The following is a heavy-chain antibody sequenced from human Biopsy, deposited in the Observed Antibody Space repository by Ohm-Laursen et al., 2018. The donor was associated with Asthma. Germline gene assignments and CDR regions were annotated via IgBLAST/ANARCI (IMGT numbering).Heavy chain of an antibody. CDR2: ITFDGSTQ. CDR1: GRHFGSYN. V-gene: IGHV3-30-3*01. J-gene: IGHJ4*02. Sequence: SLRLSCTASGRHFGSYNMHWARQAPGKGLEWVAVITFDGSTQHYGDSVKGRFTISRDNSKNMLFLQMNSLRAEDTAVYYCLRDTLGYYFDIWGQGTEVTVSS. CDR3: LRDTLGYYFDI. D-gene: IGHD6-13*01.